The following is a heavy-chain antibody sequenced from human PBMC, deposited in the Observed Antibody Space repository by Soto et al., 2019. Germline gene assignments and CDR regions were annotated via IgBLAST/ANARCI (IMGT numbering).Heavy chain of an antibody. CDR2: ISWNSGSI. CDR1: GFTFDDYA. Sequence: GGSLRLSCAASGFTFDDYAMHWVRQAPGKGLEWVSGISWNSGSIGYADSVKGRFTISRDNAKNSLYLQMNSLRAEDTALYYCAKARGYLQYYFDYWAREPWSPSPQ. CDR3: AKARGYLQYYFDY. J-gene: IGHJ4*02. V-gene: IGHV3-9*01. D-gene: IGHD3-3*01.